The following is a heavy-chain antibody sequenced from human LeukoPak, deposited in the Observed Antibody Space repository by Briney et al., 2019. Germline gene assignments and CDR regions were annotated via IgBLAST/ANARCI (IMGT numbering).Heavy chain of an antibody. J-gene: IGHJ4*02. Sequence: GSLRLSCAASGFTFSSYSMNWVRQAPGKGLEWVSCISSSSGYIYYADSVKGRFTISRDNAKNSLYLQMNSLRAEDTAVYYCARGGYSGYERPFDYWGQGTLVTVSS. D-gene: IGHD5-12*01. CDR2: ISSSSGYI. CDR1: GFTFSSYS. CDR3: ARGGYSGYERPFDY. V-gene: IGHV3-21*01.